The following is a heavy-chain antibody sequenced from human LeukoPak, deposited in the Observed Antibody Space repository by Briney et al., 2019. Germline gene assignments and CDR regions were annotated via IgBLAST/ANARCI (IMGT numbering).Heavy chain of an antibody. J-gene: IGHJ3*02. CDR3: ARAMYSATWTDAFDI. CDR1: GGSITKNTYY. CDR2: ISHSGTA. D-gene: IGHD1-26*01. Sequence: SQTLSLTCTVSGGSITKNTYYWSWIRQSPEKGLEWIGEISHSGTAKYNPSLGSRATISVDPSKNQFSLMVKSVTAADTALYYCARAMYSATWTDAFDIWGRGTMVTVSS. V-gene: IGHV4-34*01.